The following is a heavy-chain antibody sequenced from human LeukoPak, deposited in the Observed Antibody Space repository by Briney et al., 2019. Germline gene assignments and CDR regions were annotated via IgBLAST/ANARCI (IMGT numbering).Heavy chain of an antibody. J-gene: IGHJ5*02. V-gene: IGHV1-69*02. CDR1: GYTFTTYY. CDR3: ARSSMVRGVIKGNWFDP. D-gene: IGHD3-10*01. CDR2: IIPILGIA. Sequence: ASVKVSCKASGYTFTTYYIHWVRQAPGQGLEWMGRIIPILGIANYAQKFQGRVTITADKSTSTAYMELSSLRSEDTAVCYCARSSMVRGVIKGNWFDPWGQGTLVTVSS.